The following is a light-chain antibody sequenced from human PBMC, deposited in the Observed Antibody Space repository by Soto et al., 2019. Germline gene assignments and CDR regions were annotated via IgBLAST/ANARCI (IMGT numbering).Light chain of an antibody. CDR2: GAS. Sequence: EIVLTQSPGTLSLSPGERATLSCRASQSVNRNYLAWYQQKPGQAPRLLIYGASRRATGIPDRFSGSGSGTDFTLTISRLEPEDFAVYYCQQYGSSPPRTFGQGTKVEIK. J-gene: IGKJ1*01. V-gene: IGKV3-20*01. CDR3: QQYGSSPPRT. CDR1: QSVNRNY.